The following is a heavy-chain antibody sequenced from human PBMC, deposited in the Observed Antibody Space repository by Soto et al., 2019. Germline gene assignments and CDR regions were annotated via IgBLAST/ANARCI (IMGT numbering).Heavy chain of an antibody. CDR2: ISVSVSST. Sequence: DVQLLESGGGLVQPGGSLRLSCAASGFTFSRYAMNWVRQAPGKGLEWVSAISVSVSSTYYADSVKGRFTISRDNSKNTLDLQINSLRAEATAIYYCAKHFEDYFSSATYYPDCFAYWGQGTLFTVSP. D-gene: IGHD3-10*01. CDR3: AKHFEDYFSSATYYPDCFAY. J-gene: IGHJ4*02. CDR1: GFTFSRYA. V-gene: IGHV3-23*01.